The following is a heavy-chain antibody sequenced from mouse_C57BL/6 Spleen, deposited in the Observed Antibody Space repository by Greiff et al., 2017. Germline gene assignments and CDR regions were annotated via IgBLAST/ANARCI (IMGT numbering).Heavy chain of an antibody. CDR1: GFTFSSYA. Sequence: DVMLVESGEGLVKPGGSLKLSCAASGFTFSSYAMSWVRQTPEKRLEWVAYISSGGDYIYYADTVKGRFTISRDNARNTLYLQMSSLKSEDTAMYYCTRDRQLKGYAMDYWGQGTSVTVSS. V-gene: IGHV5-9-1*02. D-gene: IGHD3-2*02. J-gene: IGHJ4*01. CDR3: TRDRQLKGYAMDY. CDR2: ISSGGDYI.